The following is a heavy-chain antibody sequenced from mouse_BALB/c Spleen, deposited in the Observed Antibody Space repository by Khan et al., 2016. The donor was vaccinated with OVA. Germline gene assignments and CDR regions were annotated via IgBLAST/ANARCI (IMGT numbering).Heavy chain of an antibody. CDR3: AIARWAYAYAAYRFFDV. D-gene: IGHD2-2*01. CDR1: GFTFSNFG. J-gene: IGHJ1*01. V-gene: IGHV5-17*02. CDR2: ISSGSSPI. Sequence: EVELVESGGGLVQPGGSRKLSCAASGFTFSNFGMHWVRLAPEKGLVWVAYISSGSSPIYYADTVKGRFTISRDNPKNTLFLQMTSLRSDDTAMCYCAIARWAYAYAAYRFFDVWGAGTTVTVAS.